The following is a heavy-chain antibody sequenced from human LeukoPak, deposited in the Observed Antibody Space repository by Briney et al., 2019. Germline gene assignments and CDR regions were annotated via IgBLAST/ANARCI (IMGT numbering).Heavy chain of an antibody. CDR2: IYYSGST. V-gene: IGHV4-61*01. J-gene: IGHJ4*02. CDR3: ARENSGWSIFFDY. D-gene: IGHD6-19*01. Sequence: IPSETLSLTCTVSGGSVSSGSYYWSWIRQPPGKGLEWIGYIYYSGSTNYNPSLKSRVTISVDTSKNQFSLKLSPVTAADTAVYYCARENSGWSIFFDYWGQGTLVTVSS. CDR1: GGSVSSGSYY.